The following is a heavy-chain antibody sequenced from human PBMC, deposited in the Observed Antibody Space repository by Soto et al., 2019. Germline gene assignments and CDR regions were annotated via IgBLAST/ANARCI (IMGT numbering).Heavy chain of an antibody. CDR2: IYYSGST. CDR1: GGSISSSSYY. V-gene: IGHV4-39*01. Sequence: QLQLQESGPGLVKPSETLSLTCTVSGGSISSSSYYWGWIRQPPGKGLEWIGSIYYSGSTYYNPSLKSRVTISVDTSKNQFSLKLSSVTAADTAVYYCARREMATIISAFAIWGQGTMVTVSS. D-gene: IGHD5-12*01. J-gene: IGHJ3*02. CDR3: ARREMATIISAFAI.